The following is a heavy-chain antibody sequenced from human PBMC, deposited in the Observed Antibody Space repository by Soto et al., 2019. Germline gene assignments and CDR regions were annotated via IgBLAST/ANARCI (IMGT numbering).Heavy chain of an antibody. CDR3: ARNGAKWLRNYYYYYMDV. CDR1: GGSISSYY. D-gene: IGHD5-12*01. CDR2: IYYSGST. Sequence: SETLSLTCTVSGGSISSYYWSWIRQPPGKGLEWIGYIYYSGSTNYNPSLKSRVTISVDTSKNQFSLKLSSVTAADTAVYYCARNGAKWLRNYYYYYMDVWGKGTTVTVSS. J-gene: IGHJ6*03. V-gene: IGHV4-59*01.